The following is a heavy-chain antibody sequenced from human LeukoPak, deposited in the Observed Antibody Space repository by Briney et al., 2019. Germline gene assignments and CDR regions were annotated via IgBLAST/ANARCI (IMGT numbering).Heavy chain of an antibody. J-gene: IGHJ4*02. V-gene: IGHV3-23*01. CDR2: ISGSGGST. Sequence: GGSLRLSCAASGFTFSSYAMSWVRQAPGKGLEWVSAISGSGGSTYYADSVKGRFTISRDNAKKSLYLQVNSLRAEDTAFYYCAGDGAARGSGSFGDWGQGTLVTVSS. D-gene: IGHD3-10*01. CDR1: GFTFSSYA. CDR3: AGDGAARGSGSFGD.